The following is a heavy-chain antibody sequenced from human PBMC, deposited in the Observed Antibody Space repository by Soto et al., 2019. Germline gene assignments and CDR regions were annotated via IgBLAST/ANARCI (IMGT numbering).Heavy chain of an antibody. CDR3: ATGPGGEWELPGD. CDR1: GYPLRELS. CDR2: FDPEDGET. D-gene: IGHD1-26*01. J-gene: IGHJ4*02. Sequence: QVQLVQSGAEVKKPGASVKVSCKLSGYPLRELSLHWVRQAPGKGLEWMASFDPEDGETIYAQKFQGRVTMTEDTSTNTAYMSLSSLISEDTAVYYCATGPGGEWELPGDWCQGTLVTVSS. V-gene: IGHV1-24*01.